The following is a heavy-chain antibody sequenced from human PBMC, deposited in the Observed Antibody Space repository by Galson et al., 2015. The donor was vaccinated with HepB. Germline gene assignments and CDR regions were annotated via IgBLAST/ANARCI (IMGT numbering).Heavy chain of an antibody. J-gene: IGHJ6*03. D-gene: IGHD2-15*01. CDR2: MNPNSGNT. V-gene: IGHV1-8*01. CDR3: ARVGCSGGSCYAPMRVYYYYYMDV. CDR1: GYTFTSYD. Sequence: SVKVSCKASGYTFTSYDINWVRQATGQGLEWMGWMNPNSGNTGYAQKFQGRVTMTRNTSISTAYMELSSLRSEDTAVYYCARVGCSGGSCYAPMRVYYYYYMDVWGKGTAVTVSS.